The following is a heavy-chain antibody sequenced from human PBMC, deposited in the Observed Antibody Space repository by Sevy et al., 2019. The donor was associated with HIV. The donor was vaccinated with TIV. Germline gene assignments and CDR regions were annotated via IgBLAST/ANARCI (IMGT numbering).Heavy chain of an antibody. CDR1: GFTFSSYG. CDR2: ISGSGGST. J-gene: IGHJ4*02. Sequence: GGSLRLSCAASGFTFSSYGMSWVRQAPGKGLGWVSAISGSGGSTYYADSVKGRFTISRDNSKNTLYLQMNSLKVEDTAVYYCAKESSGSSDFDYWGQGTLVTVSS. D-gene: IGHD1-26*01. V-gene: IGHV3-23*01. CDR3: AKESSGSSDFDY.